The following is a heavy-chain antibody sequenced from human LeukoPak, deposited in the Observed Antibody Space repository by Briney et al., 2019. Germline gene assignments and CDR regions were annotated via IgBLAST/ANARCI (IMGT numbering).Heavy chain of an antibody. V-gene: IGHV3-30*04. CDR3: ARVSCSGGSCYSSSPDY. CDR1: GFTFSSYA. D-gene: IGHD2-15*01. CDR2: ISYDGSNK. Sequence: PGGSLRLSCAASGFTFSSYAMHWVRQAPGKGLEWVAVISYDGSNKYYADSVKGRFNISRDNSKNTLYLQMNSLRAEDTAVYYCARVSCSGGSCYSSSPDYWGQGTLVTVSS. J-gene: IGHJ4*02.